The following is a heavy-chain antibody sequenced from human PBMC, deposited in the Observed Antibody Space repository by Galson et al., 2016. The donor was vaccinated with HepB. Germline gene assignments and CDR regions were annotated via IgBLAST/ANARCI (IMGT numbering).Heavy chain of an antibody. D-gene: IGHD4-11*01. Sequence: SLRLSCAASGLTFRSYWMHWVRQGPGKGLVWVSRINSDGSSTRYVDPVKGRFTISRDNAKNTLYLQMNSLRAGDTAVYYCARDRDYTNAFDIWGQGTMVTVSS. V-gene: IGHV3-74*01. CDR2: INSDGSST. J-gene: IGHJ3*02. CDR1: GLTFRSYW. CDR3: ARDRDYTNAFDI.